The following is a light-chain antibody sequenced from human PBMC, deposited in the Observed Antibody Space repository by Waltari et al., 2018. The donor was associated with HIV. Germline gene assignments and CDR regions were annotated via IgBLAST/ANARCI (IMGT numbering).Light chain of an antibody. CDR2: NSD. CDR1: ASHIGGHG. Sequence: QSVVTQPPSASGTPGQRVTMSCSGSASHIGGHGVQWYQHPPQTAPKLIIHNSDERPLGVPDRFSASKTGTSASLDISGLQSEDEADYYCATWDDGLSGWVFGGGTRLTVL. V-gene: IGLV1-44*01. J-gene: IGLJ3*02. CDR3: ATWDDGLSGWV.